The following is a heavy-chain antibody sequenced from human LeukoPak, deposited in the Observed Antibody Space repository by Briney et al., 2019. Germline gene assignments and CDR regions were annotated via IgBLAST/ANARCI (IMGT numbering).Heavy chain of an antibody. V-gene: IGHV3-7*01. CDR3: ASARIDY. D-gene: IGHD1-14*01. J-gene: IGHJ4*02. CDR1: GFTFSSYW. Sequence: GGSLRLSCVGSGFTFSSYWMTWVRRAPGQGLEWVANIKDDGSEKYSVDSVKGRFTISRDNAKNLLYLQMSSLRAEDTAVYYCASARIDYWGQGTLVTVSS. CDR2: IKDDGSEK.